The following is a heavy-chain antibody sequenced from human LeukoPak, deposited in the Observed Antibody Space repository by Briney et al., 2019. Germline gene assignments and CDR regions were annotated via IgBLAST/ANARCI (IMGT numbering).Heavy chain of an antibody. J-gene: IGHJ4*02. CDR3: ARLLSIAAVGFDY. CDR2: ISSSSSYI. CDR1: GFAFSSYS. D-gene: IGHD6-13*01. V-gene: IGHV3-21*01. Sequence: KPGGSLRLSCAASGFAFSSYSMNWVRQAPGKGLEWVSSISSSSSYIYYADSVKGRFTISRDNAKNSLYLQMNSLRAEDTAVYYCARLLSIAAVGFDYWGRGTLVTVSS.